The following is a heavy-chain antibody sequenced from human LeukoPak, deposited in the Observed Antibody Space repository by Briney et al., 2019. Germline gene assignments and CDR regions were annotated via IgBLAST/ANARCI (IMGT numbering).Heavy chain of an antibody. CDR2: IKQDGSEK. CDR3: ARGYNWNFFDY. V-gene: IGHV3-7*05. Sequence: PGGSLRLSCTASTLTLNNYWMSWVRQAPGKGLEWVANIKQDGSEKYYVDSVKGRFTISRDNAKNSLYLQMNSLRAEDTAVYYCARGYNWNFFDYWGQGTLVTVSS. D-gene: IGHD1-20*01. CDR1: TLTLNNYW. J-gene: IGHJ4*02.